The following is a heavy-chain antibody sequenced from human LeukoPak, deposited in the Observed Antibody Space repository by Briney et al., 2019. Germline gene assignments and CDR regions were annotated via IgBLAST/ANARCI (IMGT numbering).Heavy chain of an antibody. J-gene: IGHJ4*02. CDR2: IYYSGST. V-gene: IGHV4-39*01. Sequence: QPSETLSLTCTVSGGSISSSSYYWGWIRQPPGKGLDWIGNIYYSGSTYYNPSLKSRVTISVDTSKNQFSLKLSSVTAADTAVYYCARQRYSYGSGPFSFDYWGQGTLVTVSS. D-gene: IGHD5-18*01. CDR3: ARQRYSYGSGPFSFDY. CDR1: GGSISSSSYY.